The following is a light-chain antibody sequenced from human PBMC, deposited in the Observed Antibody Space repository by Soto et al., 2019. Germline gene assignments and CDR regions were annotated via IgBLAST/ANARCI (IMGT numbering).Light chain of an antibody. CDR3: QHYGSSFT. CDR2: AAS. Sequence: IVLTQSPVTLSLSPGERATLSCRASQGVNSTYVAWYQQKPGQAPRLLIYAASIRATRIPDRFSGSGSGTDFILTISRLEPEDFVVYYCQHYGSSFTFGPGTKVDIK. CDR1: QGVNSTY. J-gene: IGKJ3*01. V-gene: IGKV3-20*01.